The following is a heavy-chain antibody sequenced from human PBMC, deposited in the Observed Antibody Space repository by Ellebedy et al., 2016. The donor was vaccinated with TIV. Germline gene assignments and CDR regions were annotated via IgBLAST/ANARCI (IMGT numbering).Heavy chain of an antibody. CDR3: ARDYWGSYEY. V-gene: IGHV1-2*02. CDR1: GYTFTVYY. J-gene: IGHJ4*02. CDR2: INPNSGGT. D-gene: IGHD1-26*01. Sequence: AASVKVSCKASGYTFTVYYIHWVRQAPGQGLEWMGWINPNSGGTNYAQKFQGRVSMTGDTSISTAYLELSRLTSDDTAVYYCARDYWGSYEYWGQGTLVTVSS.